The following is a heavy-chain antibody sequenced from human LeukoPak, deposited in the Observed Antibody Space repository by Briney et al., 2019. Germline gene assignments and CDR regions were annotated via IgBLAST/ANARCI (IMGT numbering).Heavy chain of an antibody. CDR2: INTYNGNT. V-gene: IGHV1-18*01. J-gene: IGHJ2*01. CDR1: GYTFISYG. Sequence: GASVKVSCKASGYTFISYGISWVRQAPGQGLEWMGWINTYNGNTNYAQNLQGRVTMTTDTSTSAAYMELRSLRSDDTAVYYCARDNTWYFDLWGRGTLVTVSS. D-gene: IGHD2/OR15-2a*01. CDR3: ARDNTWYFDL.